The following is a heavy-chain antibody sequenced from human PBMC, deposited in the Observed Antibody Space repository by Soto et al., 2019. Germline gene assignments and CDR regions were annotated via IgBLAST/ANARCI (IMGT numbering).Heavy chain of an antibody. V-gene: IGHV3-11*05. CDR2: ISSTGTYT. Sequence: QVQLVESGGGLVKPGGSLRLSCAASGFTFTDYYMNWIRQAPGKGLEWVSYISSTGTYTNYADSVKGRFTISRDNAKNSLYLQMNSLRAEDTAVYYCARDANYAANWGQGTLVTGSS. D-gene: IGHD1-7*01. J-gene: IGHJ4*02. CDR3: ARDANYAAN. CDR1: GFTFTDYY.